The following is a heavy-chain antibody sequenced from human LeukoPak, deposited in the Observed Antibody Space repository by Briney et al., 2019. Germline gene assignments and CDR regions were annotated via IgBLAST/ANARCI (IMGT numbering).Heavy chain of an antibody. D-gene: IGHD4-23*01. V-gene: IGHV3-21*04. CDR1: GFTFSSYS. J-gene: IGHJ1*01. CDR3: AIASTTVGSEYFQH. Sequence: GGSLRLSCAASGFTFSSYSMNWVRQAPGKGLEWVSSISSSSSYIYYADSVKGRFTISRDNAKNSLYLQMNSLRAEDMALYYCAIASTTVGSEYFQHWGQGTLVTVSS. CDR2: ISSSSSYI.